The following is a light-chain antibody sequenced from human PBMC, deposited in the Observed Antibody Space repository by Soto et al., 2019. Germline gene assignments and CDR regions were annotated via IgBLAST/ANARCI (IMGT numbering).Light chain of an antibody. CDR3: SSYTSSSTRV. Sequence: QSALTQPASVSGSPGQSITISCTGTSSDLGAYNYVSWYQQHPGKAPKLMIYDVSNRPSGVSNRFSGSKSGNTASLTISGLQAEDEADYYSSSYTSSSTRVFGGGTKVTVL. V-gene: IGLV2-14*01. CDR2: DVS. J-gene: IGLJ2*01. CDR1: SSDLGAYNY.